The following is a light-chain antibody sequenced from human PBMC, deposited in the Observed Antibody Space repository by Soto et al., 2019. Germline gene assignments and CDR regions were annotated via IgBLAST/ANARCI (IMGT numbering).Light chain of an antibody. V-gene: IGLV1-40*01. CDR2: GNN. CDR3: QSYDNSPSADV. J-gene: IGLJ1*01. Sequence: QSVLTQPPSLSGAPGQRVTISCTGSSSNIGAGYDVQWYQQLPGTAPKLLIYGNNDRPSGVPDRFSGSKSGTSASLAITGLQAEDEADYYCQSYDNSPSADVFGTGTKLTVL. CDR1: SSNIGAGYD.